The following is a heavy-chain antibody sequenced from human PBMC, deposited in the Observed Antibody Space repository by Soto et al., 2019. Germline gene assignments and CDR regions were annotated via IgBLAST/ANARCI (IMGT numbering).Heavy chain of an antibody. CDR2: INHSGST. J-gene: IGHJ4*02. CDR1: GGSFSGYY. D-gene: IGHD3-16*01. Sequence: PSETLSLTCAVYGGSFSGYYWSWIRKPPGKGLEWIGEINHSGSTNYNPSLKSRVTISVDTSKNQLSLKLSSVTAADTAVYYCARGGTKLRQKYYFDYWGQGTLVTVSS. V-gene: IGHV4-34*01. CDR3: ARGGTKLRQKYYFDY.